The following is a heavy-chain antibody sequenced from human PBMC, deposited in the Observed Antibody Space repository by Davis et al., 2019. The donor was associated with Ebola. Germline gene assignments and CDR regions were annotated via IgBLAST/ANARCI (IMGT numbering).Heavy chain of an antibody. CDR1: GFTFSSYW. J-gene: IGHJ4*02. V-gene: IGHV3-21*01. CDR2: ISSSSSYI. CDR3: ARVRYFDWFVSADFDY. Sequence: GESLKISCAASGFTFSSYWMNWVRQAPGKGLEWVSSISSSSSYIYYADSVKGRFTISRDNAKNSLYLQMNSLRAEDTAVYYCARVRYFDWFVSADFDYWGQGTLVTVSS. D-gene: IGHD3-9*01.